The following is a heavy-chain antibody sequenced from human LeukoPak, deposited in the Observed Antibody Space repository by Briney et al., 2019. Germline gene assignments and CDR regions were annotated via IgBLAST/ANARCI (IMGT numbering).Heavy chain of an antibody. CDR1: GDSTSSRSHY. D-gene: IGHD4-17*01. J-gene: IGHJ4*02. CDR2: IYWDDDK. Sequence: TLSLTCTVSGDSTSSRSHYWGWIRQPPGKAPEWLAVIYWDDDKRFSPSLKTRLTITKDTPKNQVVLTMTNMDPVDTATYYCARRGDYRNYFDYWGQGTLVTVSS. CDR3: ARRGDYRNYFDY. V-gene: IGHV2-5*02.